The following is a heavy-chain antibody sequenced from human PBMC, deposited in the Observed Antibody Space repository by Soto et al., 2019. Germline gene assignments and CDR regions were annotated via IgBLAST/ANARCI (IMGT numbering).Heavy chain of an antibody. D-gene: IGHD6-19*01. Sequence: QVQLVESGGGLVKPGGSLRLSCAASGFSFSDYYMSWIRQAPGKGLEWVSYISGSGNSIYYADSVKGRFTISRDIAKNSLFLQMNSLRAEDMAVFYCARLGSGWSLDYWGQGALVTVSS. J-gene: IGHJ4*02. CDR1: GFSFSDYY. CDR2: ISGSGNSI. V-gene: IGHV3-11*01. CDR3: ARLGSGWSLDY.